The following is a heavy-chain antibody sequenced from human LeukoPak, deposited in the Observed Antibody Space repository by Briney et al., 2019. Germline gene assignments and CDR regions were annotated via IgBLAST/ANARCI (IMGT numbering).Heavy chain of an antibody. V-gene: IGHV4-59*01. CDR3: ARSAARRGWFDP. D-gene: IGHD6-6*01. CDR2: IYYSGST. Sequence: SETLSLTCTVSGGSISSYYWSWIRQPPGKGLEWIGYIYYSGSTNYNPSLKSRVTISVDTSKNQFSLKLSSVTAADTAAYYCARSAARRGWFDPWGQGTLVTVSS. J-gene: IGHJ5*02. CDR1: GGSISSYY.